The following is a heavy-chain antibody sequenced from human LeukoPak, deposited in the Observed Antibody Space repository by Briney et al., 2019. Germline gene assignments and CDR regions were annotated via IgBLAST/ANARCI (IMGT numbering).Heavy chain of an antibody. D-gene: IGHD1-26*01. J-gene: IGHJ4*02. CDR1: GYTFNNYG. CDR2: ISTYNDNT. V-gene: IGHV1-18*01. Sequence: ASVEVSCKASGYTFNNYGINWVRQAPGQGLEWMGWISTYNDNTNYAQKLQGRVTMTTDTSTSTAYMELRSLTSDDTAVYYCARVVFEVGFQFDFWGQGTLVTVSS. CDR3: ARVVFEVGFQFDF.